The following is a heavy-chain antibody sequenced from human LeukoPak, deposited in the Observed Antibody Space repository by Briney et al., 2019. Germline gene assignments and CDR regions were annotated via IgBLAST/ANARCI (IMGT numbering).Heavy chain of an antibody. V-gene: IGHV3-48*01. Sequence: PGGSLRLSCAASGFTFSSYSMNWVRQAPGKGLEWVSYISSSSSTIYYADSVKGRFTISRDNAKNSLYLQMNSLRAEDTAVYYCARDSSGWPGYAFDIWGQGTMVTVSS. CDR1: GFTFSSYS. D-gene: IGHD6-19*01. CDR2: ISSSSSTI. CDR3: ARDSSGWPGYAFDI. J-gene: IGHJ3*02.